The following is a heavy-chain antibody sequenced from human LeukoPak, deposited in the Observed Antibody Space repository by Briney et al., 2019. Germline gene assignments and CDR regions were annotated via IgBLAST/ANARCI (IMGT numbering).Heavy chain of an antibody. Sequence: TGGSLRLSCAASGFTFSNYNMNWVRQAPGKGLEWVSSISSSGSYIYYADSVKGRFTIPRDNAKNSLYLQMNSLRAEDTAVYYCAKDHGTMVRGVIILARYFDYWGQGTLVTVSS. CDR2: ISSSGSYI. J-gene: IGHJ4*02. V-gene: IGHV3-21*04. CDR3: AKDHGTMVRGVIILARYFDY. CDR1: GFTFSNYN. D-gene: IGHD3-10*01.